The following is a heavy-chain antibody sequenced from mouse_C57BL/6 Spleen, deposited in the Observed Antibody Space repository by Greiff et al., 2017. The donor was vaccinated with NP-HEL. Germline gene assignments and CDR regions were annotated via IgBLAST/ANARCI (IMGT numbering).Heavy chain of an antibody. J-gene: IGHJ2*01. D-gene: IGHD1-3*01. CDR1: GYTFTDYY. CDR2: IYPGSGNT. V-gene: IGHV1-76*01. CDR3: AIKEGD. Sequence: QVQLKESGAELVRPGASVKLSCKASGYTFTDYYINWVKQRPGQGLEWIARIYPGSGNTYYNEKFKGKATLTADKSSSTAYMQLSSLTSEDTAVYFCAIKEGDWGQGTTLTVSS.